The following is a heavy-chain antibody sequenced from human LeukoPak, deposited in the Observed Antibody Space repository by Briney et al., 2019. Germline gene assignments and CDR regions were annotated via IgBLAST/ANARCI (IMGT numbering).Heavy chain of an antibody. CDR1: GYTFTSYG. Sequence: ASVKVSCKASGYTFTSYGISWVRQAPGQGLEWMGWINAYNGNTNYAQKLQGRVTMTTDTSTSTAYMELRSLRSDDTAVYYCARGRQLVPNNWFDPWGQGTLVTVSS. CDR3: ARGRQLVPNNWFDP. D-gene: IGHD6-6*01. CDR2: INAYNGNT. V-gene: IGHV1-18*01. J-gene: IGHJ5*02.